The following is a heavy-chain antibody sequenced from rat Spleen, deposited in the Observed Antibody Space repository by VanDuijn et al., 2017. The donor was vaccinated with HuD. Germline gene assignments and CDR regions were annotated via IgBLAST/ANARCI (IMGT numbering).Heavy chain of an antibody. CDR1: GFTFSDYG. J-gene: IGHJ1*01. CDR3: ARATPEWNFDF. V-gene: IGHV5-29*01. Sequence: EVQLVESGGGLVQPGRSLKLSCAASGFTFSDYGMAWVRQAPKKGLEWVATISYDGSSTYYRDSVKGRFTISRDNAESTLSLQMNSLKSEDTATYYCARATPEWNFDFWGPGTMVTVSS. CDR2: ISYDGSST.